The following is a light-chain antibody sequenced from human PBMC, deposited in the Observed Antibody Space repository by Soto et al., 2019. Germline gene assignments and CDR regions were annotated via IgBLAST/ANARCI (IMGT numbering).Light chain of an antibody. V-gene: IGKV1-39*01. Sequence: DIQLTQSPSSLSASVGDRVTIACRASQYINIRLNWYQHKPGKAPKLLINDASTLQSGVPSRFSGSGSGTDFTLTISSLQPEDFVTYYCQQSYSTPTFGQGTKVESK. CDR3: QQSYSTPT. CDR1: QYINIR. J-gene: IGKJ1*01. CDR2: DAS.